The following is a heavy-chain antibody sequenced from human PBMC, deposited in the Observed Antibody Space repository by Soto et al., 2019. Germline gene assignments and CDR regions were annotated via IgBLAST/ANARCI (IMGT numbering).Heavy chain of an antibody. D-gene: IGHD6-19*01. J-gene: IGHJ4*02. CDR3: ATRSQQWVX. Sequence: SGGSLRLSCAASGFTFSSYEMNWVRQGPGKGLEWVSYISSSGSTIYYAYSVKGRFTISSDNGKNSLYLQMNSPRVEDTAVYYCATRSQQWVXWGQGTLFTVSX. CDR2: ISSSGSTI. V-gene: IGHV3-48*03. CDR1: GFTFSSYE.